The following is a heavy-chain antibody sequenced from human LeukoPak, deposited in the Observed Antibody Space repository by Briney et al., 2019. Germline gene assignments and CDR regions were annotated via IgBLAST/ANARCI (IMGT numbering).Heavy chain of an antibody. CDR1: GFTFSSYT. CDR2: ISSSGSYI. CDR3: ARLFSTSHY. D-gene: IGHD2-21*01. Sequence: GGSLRLSCAASGFTFSSYTMNWVRQAPGKGLEWVPSISSSGSYIYYAESLKGRFTISRDNAKNSLHLQMNSLRAEDTAVYYCARLFSTSHYWGQGTLVTVSS. V-gene: IGHV3-21*01. J-gene: IGHJ4*02.